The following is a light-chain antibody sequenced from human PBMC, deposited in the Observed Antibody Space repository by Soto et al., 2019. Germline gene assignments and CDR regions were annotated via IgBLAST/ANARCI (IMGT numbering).Light chain of an antibody. CDR1: SSDVGSYNL. J-gene: IGLJ1*01. CDR2: EGS. V-gene: IGLV2-23*01. Sequence: QSVLTQPASVSGSPGQSITISCTGTSSDVGSYNLVSWYQQHPGKAPKLMIYEGSKRPSGVSNRFSGSKSGNTASLTFSGLQAEDEAGYYCCSYAGSSTYVFGTGTKVTVL. CDR3: CSYAGSSTYV.